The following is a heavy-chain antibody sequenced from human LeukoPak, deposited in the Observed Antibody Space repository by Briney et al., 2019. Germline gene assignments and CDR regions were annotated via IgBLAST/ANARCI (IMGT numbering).Heavy chain of an antibody. V-gene: IGHV3-33*01. CDR1: GFTFSSYG. CDR3: ARADYYNSSGYYSLSSIDY. CDR2: IWYDGSNK. J-gene: IGHJ4*02. D-gene: IGHD3-22*01. Sequence: GGSLRLSCAASGFTFSSYGMHWVRQAPGKGLEWVAVIWYDGSNKYYADSVKGRFTISRDNSKNTLYLQMNSLRAEDTAVYYCARADYYNSSGYYSLSSIDYWGQGTLVTVSS.